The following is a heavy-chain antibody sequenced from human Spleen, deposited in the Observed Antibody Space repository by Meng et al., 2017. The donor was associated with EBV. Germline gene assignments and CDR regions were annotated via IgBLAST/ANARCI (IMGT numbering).Heavy chain of an antibody. CDR1: GGSISSYTYY. Sequence: LPVSGPGLVKPSETLSLAFSVSGGSISSYTYYWGGIRQPPGKGLEWIGSIDYRENTYYNPSLKSRITISVDTPKNQFSLKLTSMTAADTAVYYCARADYYDTSGNVDFWGQGALVTVSS. D-gene: IGHD3-22*01. CDR2: IDYRENT. V-gene: IGHV4-39*01. CDR3: ARADYYDTSGNVDF. J-gene: IGHJ4*02.